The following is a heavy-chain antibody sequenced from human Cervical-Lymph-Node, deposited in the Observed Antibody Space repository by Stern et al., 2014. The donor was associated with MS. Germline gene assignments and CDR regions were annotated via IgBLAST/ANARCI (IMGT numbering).Heavy chain of an antibody. CDR1: GFNFSSYA. J-gene: IGHJ5*02. V-gene: IGHV3-21*01. CDR2: LSSTRTYI. CDR3: ASSIVVVPAAENKGFDP. Sequence: EVQLVESGGGLVKPGGSLRVSCVGSGFNFSSYAMHWVRQAPGKGLEWVSSLSSTRTYIYYADSVKGRFTISRDNAKNSLFLQMTSLRAEDTAVYYCASSIVVVPAAENKGFDPWGQGTLVTVSS. D-gene: IGHD2-2*01.